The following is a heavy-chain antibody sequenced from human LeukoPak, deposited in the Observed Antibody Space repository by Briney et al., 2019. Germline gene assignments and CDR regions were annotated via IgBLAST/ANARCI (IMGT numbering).Heavy chain of an antibody. D-gene: IGHD3-10*01. V-gene: IGHV3-21*01. J-gene: IGHJ4*02. CDR3: ARDSRITQLGSFDS. CDR1: GFTFSSYS. Sequence: PGGSLRLSCAASGFTFSSYSMNWVRQAPGKGLEGVSFISNNGRNIYYADSVKGQFTIARDNAENSLYLQVNSLRADGTAVYYFARDSRITQLGSFDSWGQGTLVTVSS. CDR2: ISNNGRNI.